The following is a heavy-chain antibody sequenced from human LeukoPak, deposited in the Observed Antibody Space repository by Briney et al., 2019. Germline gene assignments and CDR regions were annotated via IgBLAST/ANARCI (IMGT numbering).Heavy chain of an antibody. J-gene: IGHJ4*02. CDR3: ARGPDYYDSSGYYPLDY. CDR1: GGSISGYY. CDR2: IYYIGST. D-gene: IGHD3-22*01. Sequence: SETLSLTCTVSGGSISGYYWTWIRQPPGKGLEWIGYIYYIGSTNYNPSLKSRATISVDTSKNQFSLKLSSVTAADTAVYYCARGPDYYDSSGYYPLDYWGQGTLVTVSS. V-gene: IGHV4-59*01.